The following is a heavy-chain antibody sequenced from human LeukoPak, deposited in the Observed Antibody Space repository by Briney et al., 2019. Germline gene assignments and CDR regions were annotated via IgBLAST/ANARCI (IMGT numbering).Heavy chain of an antibody. D-gene: IGHD2-21*01. V-gene: IGHV3-11*01. CDR1: GFTFSDYY. Sequence: GGSLRLSCAASGFTFSDYYMSWIRQAPGKGLEGVSYISSSGGTIYYADSVKGRFTISRDNAKNSLYLQMNSLRAEDTAVYYCARSPNYCGGDCFEHWGQGTLVTVSS. J-gene: IGHJ4*02. CDR3: ARSPNYCGGDCFEH. CDR2: ISSSGGTI.